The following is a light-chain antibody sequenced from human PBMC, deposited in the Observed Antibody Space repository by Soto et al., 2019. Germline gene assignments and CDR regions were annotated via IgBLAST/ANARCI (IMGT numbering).Light chain of an antibody. CDR2: LNSDGSH. J-gene: IGLJ2*01. CDR1: SGHSSYA. CDR3: QTSGTGPLV. Sequence: QSVLTQSPSASASLGASVKLTCTLSSGHSSYAIAWHQQQPEKGHRYLMKLNSDGSHSKGDGIPDRFSGSSSGAEPYLTISSLQSEDEADYYCQTSGTGPLVFGGGTKLTVL. V-gene: IGLV4-69*01.